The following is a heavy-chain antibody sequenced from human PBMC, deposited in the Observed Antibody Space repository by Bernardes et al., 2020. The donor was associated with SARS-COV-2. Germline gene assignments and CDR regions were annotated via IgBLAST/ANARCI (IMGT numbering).Heavy chain of an antibody. V-gene: IGHV4-34*01. CDR3: ARHISASGSSFDP. CDR1: GGSLSGYY. Sequence: SETLSLTCAVYGGSLSGYYWNWIRKPPGKGLEWIGEINYSGSTNYNPSLKSRVTISVDTSKNQFSLRLSSVTAADTAIYYCARHISASGSSFDPWGQGALVTVSS. D-gene: IGHD3-10*01. CDR2: INYSGST. J-gene: IGHJ5*02.